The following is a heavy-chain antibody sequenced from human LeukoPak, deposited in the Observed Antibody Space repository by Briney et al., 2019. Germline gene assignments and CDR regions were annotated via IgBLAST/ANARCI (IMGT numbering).Heavy chain of an antibody. V-gene: IGHV4-59*08. CDR1: GFSISSYY. CDR2: IYYSGST. CDR3: ATWPCGGDCSP. J-gene: IGHJ5*02. D-gene: IGHD2-21*02. Sequence: PSETLSLTCTVSGFSISSYYWSWIRQPPGKGLEWIEYIYYSGSTNYNPSLKSRVTISVDTSRNQFSLRLSSVTAADTAMYYCATWPCGGDCSPWGQGTLVTVSS.